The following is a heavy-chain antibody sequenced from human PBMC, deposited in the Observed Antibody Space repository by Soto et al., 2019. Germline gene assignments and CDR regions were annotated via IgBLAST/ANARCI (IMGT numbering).Heavy chain of an antibody. Sequence: QVQLVESGGGVVQPGRSLRLSCAASGFTFSSYATHWVRQAPGKGLEWVAVISYDGSNKYYADSVKGRFTISRDNSKNTLYLQMNSLRAEDTAVYYCARDRRQLVDYYYGMDVWGQGTTVTVSS. CDR3: ARDRRQLVDYYYGMDV. V-gene: IGHV3-30-3*01. CDR1: GFTFSSYA. J-gene: IGHJ6*02. D-gene: IGHD6-13*01. CDR2: ISYDGSNK.